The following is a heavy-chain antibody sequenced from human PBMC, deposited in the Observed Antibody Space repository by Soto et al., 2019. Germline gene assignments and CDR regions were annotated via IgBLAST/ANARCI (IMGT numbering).Heavy chain of an antibody. CDR3: ARVLRGVVNWFDP. CDR1: GDTFTNFG. Sequence: HLVQSGPEVKKPGASVTVSCKTSGDTFTNFGLSWVRQAPGQGLDWMGWIATYNSNTNYAQKFQGRRTLTTDTSTSTGYMELKSLEYDDKAVYYCARVLRGVVNWFDPWGQGTLVTVSS. D-gene: IGHD3-10*01. CDR2: IATYNSNT. V-gene: IGHV1-18*01. J-gene: IGHJ5*02.